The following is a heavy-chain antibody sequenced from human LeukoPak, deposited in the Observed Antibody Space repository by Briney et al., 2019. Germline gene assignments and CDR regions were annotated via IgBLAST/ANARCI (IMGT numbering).Heavy chain of an antibody. Sequence: PGGSLRLSCAASGFTFSSYDMNWVRQAPGKGLEWVSYISSGGSTRYYADSAKGRFTISRDNAKNSLYLQMNSLRAEDTAVYYCAREAEADFDYWGQGTLVTVSS. CDR1: GFTFSSYD. D-gene: IGHD6-13*01. J-gene: IGHJ4*02. CDR3: AREAEADFDY. CDR2: ISSGGSTR. V-gene: IGHV3-48*03.